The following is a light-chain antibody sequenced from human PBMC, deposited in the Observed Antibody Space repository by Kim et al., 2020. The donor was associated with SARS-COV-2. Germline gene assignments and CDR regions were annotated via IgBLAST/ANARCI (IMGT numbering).Light chain of an antibody. Sequence: VSAGATAPLSGRASRSVNSNVAWYRQNPGQAPRLLIYGASTRASVIPVRFSGSGSGTEFTLTISSLQSEDVALYFCQQYSAWPPWTFGHGTKVDI. CDR2: GAS. CDR1: RSVNSN. J-gene: IGKJ1*01. CDR3: QQYSAWPPWT. V-gene: IGKV3D-15*01.